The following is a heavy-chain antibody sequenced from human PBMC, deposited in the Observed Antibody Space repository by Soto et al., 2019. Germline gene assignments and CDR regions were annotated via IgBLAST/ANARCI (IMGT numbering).Heavy chain of an antibody. J-gene: IGHJ5*02. CDR3: ARGDRFRCSGDRCFSDGLFLS. CDR1: GFTFGIYS. V-gene: IGHV3-48*02. Sequence: EVQLVESGGGLVQRGGSLRLSCAASGFTFGIYSMNWVRQAPGKGLEWISYINGSSSTMYYADSVKGRFIISRDNADYSLYLQMNSLRDADTAVYYCARGDRFRCSGDRCFSDGLFLSWGQGTLVTVSS. CDR2: INGSSSTM. D-gene: IGHD2-15*01.